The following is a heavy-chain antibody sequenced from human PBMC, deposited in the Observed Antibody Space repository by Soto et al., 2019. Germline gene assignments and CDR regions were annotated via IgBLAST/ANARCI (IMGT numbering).Heavy chain of an antibody. CDR3: AREHYPRAYYDILTGYYKDYYYYGMDV. J-gene: IGHJ6*02. CDR2: IWYDGSNK. V-gene: IGHV3-33*01. CDR1: GFTFSSYG. D-gene: IGHD3-9*01. Sequence: GGSLRLSCAASGFTFSSYGMHWVRQAPGKGLEWVAVIWYDGSNKYYADSVKGRFTISRDNSKNTLYLQMNSLRAEDTAVYYCAREHYPRAYYDILTGYYKDYYYYGMDVWGQGTTVTVSS.